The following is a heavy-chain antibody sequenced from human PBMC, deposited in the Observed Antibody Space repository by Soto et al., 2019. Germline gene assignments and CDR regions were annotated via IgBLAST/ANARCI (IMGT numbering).Heavy chain of an antibody. CDR2: ISSSSRNI. CDR1: GFTFSTCS. J-gene: IGHJ4*02. Sequence: EVQLVESGGGLVKPGGSPRLSCAASGFTFSTCSMNWVRQAPGKGLEWVSSISSSSRNIYYADSVKGRFTISRDNAKNSLYLQMNSLRAEDTAVYYCARDNGYDAATLDYWGQGTLVTVSS. V-gene: IGHV3-21*02. CDR3: ARDNGYDAATLDY. D-gene: IGHD5-12*01.